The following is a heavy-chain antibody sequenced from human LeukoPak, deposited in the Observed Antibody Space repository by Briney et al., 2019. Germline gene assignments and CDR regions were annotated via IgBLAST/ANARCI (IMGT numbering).Heavy chain of an antibody. Sequence: GGSLRLSCAASGFDFNVQTMSWVRQAPGKGLAWATRMKEDGSEVYYVDSVKGRFTISRDNRKKSLYLQMNSLRAEDTAVYYCARGGKTWGVSGYWGQGTLVTVSS. D-gene: IGHD3-10*01. V-gene: IGHV3-7*01. CDR1: GFDFNVQT. J-gene: IGHJ4*02. CDR3: ARGGKTWGVSGY. CDR2: MKEDGSEV.